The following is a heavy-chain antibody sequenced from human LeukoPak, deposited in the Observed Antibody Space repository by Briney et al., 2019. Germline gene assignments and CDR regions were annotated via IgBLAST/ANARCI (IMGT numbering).Heavy chain of an antibody. J-gene: IGHJ4*02. D-gene: IGHD3-3*01. CDR3: AREADFWSGYYPDY. CDR2: INQDGSAK. CDR1: GFTFSTYW. Sequence: GGSLRLSCAASGFTFSTYWMSWVRQAPGRGLEWVANINQDGSAKFYGDSVKGRFTISRDNSKNTLYLQMNSLRAEDTAVYYCAREADFWSGYYPDYWGQGTLVTVSS. V-gene: IGHV3-7*01.